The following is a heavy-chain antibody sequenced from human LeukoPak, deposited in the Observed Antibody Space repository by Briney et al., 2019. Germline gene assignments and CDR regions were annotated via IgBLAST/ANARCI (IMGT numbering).Heavy chain of an antibody. J-gene: IGHJ4*02. Sequence: ASVKVSCKASGYTFTSYDINWVRQATGQGLEWMGWMNPNSGNTGYAQKFQGRVTITRNTSISTAYMALSSLRSEDTAVYYCARTRGRITIFGVVISAPPAFDYWGQGTLVTVSS. CDR2: MNPNSGNT. CDR3: ARTRGRITIFGVVISAPPAFDY. D-gene: IGHD3-3*01. V-gene: IGHV1-8*03. CDR1: GYTFTSYD.